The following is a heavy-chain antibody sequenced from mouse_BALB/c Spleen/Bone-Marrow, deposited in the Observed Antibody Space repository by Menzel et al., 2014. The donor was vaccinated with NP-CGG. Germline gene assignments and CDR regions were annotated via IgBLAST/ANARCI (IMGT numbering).Heavy chain of an antibody. CDR3: ARSDYRFDPRPY. J-gene: IGHJ3*01. Sequence: VQLQQSGAELVMPGASVKMSCKASGHTFTDYWMHWVKQRPGQGLEWIGAIDTSDSYTSYNQKFKGKATLTVDESSSTAYMQLSSLTSEDSAVYYCARSDYRFDPRPYWGLETLVTVSA. CDR1: GHTFTDYW. CDR2: IDTSDSYT. V-gene: IGHV1-69*01. D-gene: IGHD2-14*01.